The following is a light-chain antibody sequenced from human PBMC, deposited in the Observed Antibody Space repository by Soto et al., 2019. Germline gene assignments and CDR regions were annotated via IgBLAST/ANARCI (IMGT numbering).Light chain of an antibody. CDR3: QQYASSTGT. J-gene: IGKJ1*01. CDR1: QSVTSNY. V-gene: IGKV3-20*01. CDR2: GAS. Sequence: EIVLTQSPGTLSLSPGEGATLSCRASQSVTSNYLAWYQQKPGQAPRLHIYGASSRATGIPDRFSGSGSGTDFTLTISRLEPEDFAVYYCQQYASSTGTFGQGTKVEIK.